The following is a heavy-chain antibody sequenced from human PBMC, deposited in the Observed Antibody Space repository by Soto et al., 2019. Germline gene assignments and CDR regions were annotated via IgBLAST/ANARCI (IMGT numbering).Heavy chain of an antibody. Sequence: ASVKVSCKASGYTFTGYYMHWVRQAPGQGLEWMGWINPNSGGTNYAQKLQGRVTMTTDTSTSTAYMELRSLRSDDTAVYYCAQFRSYAPGYYYGMDVWGQGTTVTVSS. CDR2: INPNSGGT. CDR1: GYTFTGYY. V-gene: IGHV1-2*02. J-gene: IGHJ6*02. CDR3: AQFRSYAPGYYYGMDV. D-gene: IGHD3-16*01.